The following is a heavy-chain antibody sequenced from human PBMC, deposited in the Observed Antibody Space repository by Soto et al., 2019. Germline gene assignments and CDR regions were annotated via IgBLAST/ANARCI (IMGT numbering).Heavy chain of an antibody. CDR3: ARDKGYCSGASCPDFDY. D-gene: IGHD2-15*01. CDR2: IIPNLGIT. CDR1: GGTLSSYT. Sequence: QVQLVQSGAEVKKPGSSVKVSCKASGGTLSSYTFSWVRQAPGQGLEWMGRIIPNLGITNYAQKFQGRITIIVDKSTSTAYMELSGVRSEDTGVYYCARDKGYCSGASCPDFDYWGQGTLVTFSS. V-gene: IGHV1-69*08. J-gene: IGHJ4*02.